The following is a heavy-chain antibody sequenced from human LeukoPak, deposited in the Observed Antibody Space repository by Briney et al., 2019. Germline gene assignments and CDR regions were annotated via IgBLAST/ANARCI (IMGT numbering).Heavy chain of an antibody. CDR3: ARGGHIRTTVTSDTFNI. Sequence: ASVKVSCKAFGYTFTSNYMHWVRQAPGQGLGWMGLINPSGGSTSYAQKFQGRVTMTRDMSTSTVYMELSSLRSEDTAVYFCARGGHIRTTVTSDTFNIWGQGTMVTVSS. D-gene: IGHD4-11*01. CDR1: GYTFTSNY. J-gene: IGHJ3*02. V-gene: IGHV1-46*01. CDR2: INPSGGST.